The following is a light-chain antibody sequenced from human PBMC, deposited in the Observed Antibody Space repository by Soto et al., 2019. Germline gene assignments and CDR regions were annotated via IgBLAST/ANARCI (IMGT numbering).Light chain of an antibody. V-gene: IGKV3-11*01. J-gene: IGKJ2*01. CDR1: QSVSSY. Sequence: EIVLTQSPATLSLSPGARATLSCRASQSVSSYLAWYQQKPGQAPRLLSYDASNRATGIPARFSGSGSGTDFTLTISSLEPEDFAVYYCQQRSNWPPYTFGQGTKLEIK. CDR2: DAS. CDR3: QQRSNWPPYT.